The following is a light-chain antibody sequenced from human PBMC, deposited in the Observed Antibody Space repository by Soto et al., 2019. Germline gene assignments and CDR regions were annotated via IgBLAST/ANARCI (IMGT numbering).Light chain of an antibody. J-gene: IGKJ5*01. V-gene: IGKV1-39*01. CDR1: QSISSY. CDR3: QQSYSTPIT. Sequence: DIQMTQSPSSLSASVGDRVTITCRASQSISSYLNWYQHKPGKAPKPLIYAASNLQSGVPSRFSGSGSGTDFTLTISSLQREDVATYYCQQSYSTPITFGQGTRLEIK. CDR2: AAS.